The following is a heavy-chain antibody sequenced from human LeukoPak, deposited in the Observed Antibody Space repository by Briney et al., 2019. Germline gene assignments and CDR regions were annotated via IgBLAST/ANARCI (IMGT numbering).Heavy chain of an antibody. V-gene: IGHV4-61*01. CDR3: AREYYYGSFDY. CDR1: GGSVSSGSYY. D-gene: IGHD3-10*01. J-gene: IGHJ4*02. CDR2: IYYSGST. Sequence: SETLSLTCTVSGGSVSSGSYYWSWIRQRPGKGLEWIGYIYYSGSTNYNPSLKSRVTISVDTSKNQFSLKLSSVTAADTAVYYCAREYYYGSFDYWGQGTLVTVSS.